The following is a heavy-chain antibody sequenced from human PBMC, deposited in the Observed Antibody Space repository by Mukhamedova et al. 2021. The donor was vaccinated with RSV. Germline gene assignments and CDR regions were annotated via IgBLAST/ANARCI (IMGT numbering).Heavy chain of an antibody. CDR2: I. Sequence: IYYADSVKGRFTISRDNAKSLVYLQLNSLRAEDTAVYYCARLSGSWGQYYYDYWGQGTMVTVSS. CDR3: ARLSGSWGQYYYDY. D-gene: IGHD3-10*01. J-gene: IGHJ4*02. V-gene: IGHV3-21*01.